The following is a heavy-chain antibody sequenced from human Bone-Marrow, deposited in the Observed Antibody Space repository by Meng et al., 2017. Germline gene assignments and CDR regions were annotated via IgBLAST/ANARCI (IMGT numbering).Heavy chain of an antibody. CDR1: GYNFPDYY. D-gene: IGHD4/OR15-4a*01. CDR3: ARADGANPMEGLRWVDY. J-gene: IGHJ4*02. V-gene: IGHV1-2*06. CDR2: INPKSGDT. Sequence: ASVKVSCKPSGYNFPDYYIHWVRRAPGQGLEWMGRINPKSGDTHYAQKFQARVTMTGDTSISTAYMELSRLRSDDTAVYYCARADGANPMEGLRWVDYWGQGTLVTVSS.